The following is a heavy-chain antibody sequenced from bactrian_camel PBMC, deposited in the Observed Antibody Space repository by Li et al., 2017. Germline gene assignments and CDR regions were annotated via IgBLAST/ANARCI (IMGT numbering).Heavy chain of an antibody. D-gene: IGHD6*01. CDR3: AADNPASTGGTWYAGCDYNY. J-gene: IGHJ4*01. CDR1: GYTDSSKC. CDR2: LDIGDDST. V-gene: IGHV3S25*01. Sequence: QLVESGGGSVQAGGSLRLSCAASGYTDSSKCIGWFRQAPGKEREGVVVLDIGDDSTNYGDSVKGRFTVSQDNAKNMVYLQMNSLEPEDTAMYYCAADNPASTGGTWYAGCDYNYWGQGTQVTVS.